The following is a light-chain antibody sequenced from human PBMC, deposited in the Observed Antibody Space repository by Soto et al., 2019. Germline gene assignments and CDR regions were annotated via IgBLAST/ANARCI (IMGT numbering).Light chain of an antibody. CDR1: QSVSSSY. J-gene: IGKJ3*01. CDR3: QHYGSSPPFT. V-gene: IGKV3-20*01. Sequence: EIVLTQPPGTLSLSPGERGTLSCRASQSVSSSYLAWYQQKPGQAPRLLISGASNRATGIPDRFSGSGSGTDFTLTISRLEPEDFAVYYCQHYGSSPPFTFGPGTKVDIK. CDR2: GAS.